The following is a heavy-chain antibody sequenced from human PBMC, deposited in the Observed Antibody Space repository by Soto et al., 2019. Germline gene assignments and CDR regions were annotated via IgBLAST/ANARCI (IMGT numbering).Heavy chain of an antibody. CDR3: ARDRGGVETMFDP. D-gene: IGHD3-10*01. V-gene: IGHV4-59*01. CDR2: IYYSGST. J-gene: IGHJ5*02. CDR1: GGSISSYY. Sequence: QVQLQESGPGLVKPSETLSLTCTVSGGSISSYYWSWIRQPPGKGLECIGYIYYSGSTNYNPSLRSRVTISVDTSKNQFSLKLSSVTAADTAVYYCARDRGGVETMFDPWGQGTLVTVSS.